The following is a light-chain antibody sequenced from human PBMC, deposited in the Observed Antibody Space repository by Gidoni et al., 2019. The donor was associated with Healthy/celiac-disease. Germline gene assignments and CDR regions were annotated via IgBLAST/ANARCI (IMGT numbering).Light chain of an antibody. CDR1: QSGLYSSNNMNY. Sequence: DIVMTQSPDSLAVSLGEGATINCKSSQSGLYSSNNMNYLAWYQQKPGQPPKLLIYWASTRESGVPDRFSGSGSGTDFTLTISSLQAEDVAVYYCQQYYSTPPAFGQGTKVEIK. V-gene: IGKV4-1*01. J-gene: IGKJ1*01. CDR2: WAS. CDR3: QQYYSTPPA.